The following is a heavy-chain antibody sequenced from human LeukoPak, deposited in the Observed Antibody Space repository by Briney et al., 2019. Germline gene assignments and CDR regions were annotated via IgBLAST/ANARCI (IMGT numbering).Heavy chain of an antibody. D-gene: IGHD6-6*01. CDR3: ARDGAAPSYYYYYYMDV. CDR2: INPDSGGT. J-gene: IGHJ6*03. Sequence: ASVKVSCKASGYTFTSYDINWVRQAPGQGLEWMGWINPDSGGTDYQGRVTMTRDTSISTAYMELSRLRSDDTAVYYCARDGAAPSYYYYYYMDVWGKGTTVTVSS. V-gene: IGHV1-2*02. CDR1: GYTFTSYD.